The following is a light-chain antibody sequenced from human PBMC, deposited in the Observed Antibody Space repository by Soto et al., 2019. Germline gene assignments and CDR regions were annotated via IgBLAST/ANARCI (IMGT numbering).Light chain of an antibody. CDR1: QSVSSSY. V-gene: IGKV3D-7*01. J-gene: IGKJ4*01. CDR2: GAS. CDR3: QQDYNLLHLT. Sequence: PGERVTLSCRASQSVSSSYLTWYQQKPGQAPRLLIYGASTRATSIPARFSGSGSGTDFTLTISSLQPEDFAVYYCQQDYNLLHLTFGGGTKVEIK.